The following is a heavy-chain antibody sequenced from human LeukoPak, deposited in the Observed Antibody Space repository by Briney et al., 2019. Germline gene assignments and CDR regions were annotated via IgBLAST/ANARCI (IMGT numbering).Heavy chain of an antibody. CDR3: ARGEPFYDFWSGAVSS. CDR2: ISSSSSTI. J-gene: IGHJ4*02. V-gene: IGHV3-48*01. CDR1: GFTFSSYS. Sequence: PGGSLRLSCATSGFTFSSYSMNWVRQAPGKGLEWVSYISSSSSTIYYADSVKGRFTTSRDNAKNSLYLQMNSLRAEDTAVYYCARGEPFYDFWSGAVSSWGQGTLVTVSS. D-gene: IGHD3-3*01.